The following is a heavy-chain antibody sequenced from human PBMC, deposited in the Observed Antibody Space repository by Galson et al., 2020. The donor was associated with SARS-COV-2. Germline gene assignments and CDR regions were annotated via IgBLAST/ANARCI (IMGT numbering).Heavy chain of an antibody. D-gene: IGHD4-4*01. V-gene: IGHV4-39*01. CDR3: ARHRPTPRGVSAEYFQH. Sequence: ASETLSLTCTVSGGSIGTTSYYWGWIRQAPGKGLEWIGSIYFIGTTYYNPSLQSRVTMSVDTAKNQFSLELRSVTAADTGLYYCARHRPTPRGVSAEYFQHWGQGTRVIVSS. CDR1: GGSIGTTSYY. CDR2: IYFIGTT. J-gene: IGHJ1*01.